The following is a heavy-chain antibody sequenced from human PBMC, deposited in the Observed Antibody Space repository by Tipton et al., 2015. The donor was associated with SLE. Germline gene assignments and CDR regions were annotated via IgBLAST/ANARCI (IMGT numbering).Heavy chain of an antibody. CDR1: GGSISSGSYY. D-gene: IGHD6-13*01. J-gene: IGHJ6*02. V-gene: IGHV4-61*09. CDR3: ARDDIAAAGTGDYYYYGMDV. Sequence: TLSLTCTVSGGSISSGSYYWSWIRQPAGKGLEWIGHIYTSGSTNYNPSLKSRVTISVDTSKNQFSLKLSSVTAADTAVYYCARDDIAAAGTGDYYYYGMDVWGQGTTVTVSS. CDR2: IYTSGST.